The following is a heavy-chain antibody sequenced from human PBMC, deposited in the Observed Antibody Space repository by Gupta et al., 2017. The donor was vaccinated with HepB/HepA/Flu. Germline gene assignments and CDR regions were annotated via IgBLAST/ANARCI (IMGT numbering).Heavy chain of an antibody. Sequence: EVQLVQSGAEVKKPGESLKISCKGSGYTFTTYWIGWVRQMPGKGLEWMGIIYPGDSDTRYSPSFQGQVTISADKSINTAYLQWSSLKASDTAMYYCARFIYDYLWGSKYHMDVWGIGTTVTVSS. CDR3: ARFIYDYLWGSKYHMDV. CDR2: IYPGDSDT. CDR1: GYTFTTYW. J-gene: IGHJ6*03. V-gene: IGHV5-51*01. D-gene: IGHD3-16*01.